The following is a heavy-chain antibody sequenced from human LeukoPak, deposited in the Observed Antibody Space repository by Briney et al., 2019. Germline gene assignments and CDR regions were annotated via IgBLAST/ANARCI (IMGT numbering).Heavy chain of an antibody. J-gene: IGHJ6*04. V-gene: IGHV3-23*01. CDR3: AKARYQFSGRGYYYGMDV. CDR1: GFTFSSYA. CDR2: ISGSGGST. Sequence: GGSLRLSCAAAGFTFSSYAMSWVRQAPGKGLEWVSAISGSGGSTYYADSVKGRFTISRDNSKNTLYLQMNRLRAEATAVYYCAKARYQFSGRGYYYGMDVWGKGTTVTVSS. D-gene: IGHD3-10*01.